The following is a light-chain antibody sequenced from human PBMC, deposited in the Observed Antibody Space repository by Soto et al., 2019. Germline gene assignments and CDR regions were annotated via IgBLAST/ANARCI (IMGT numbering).Light chain of an antibody. CDR1: QSISSY. CDR3: QQSYSTPPT. CDR2: AAS. J-gene: IGKJ1*01. V-gene: IGKV1-39*01. Sequence: DIQMTQPPSSLSASVGDRVTITCRASQSISSYLNWYQQKPGKAPKLLIYAASSLQSGVPSRFSGSGSGTDFTLTIISLQPEDFATYYCQQSYSTPPTFGQGTKV.